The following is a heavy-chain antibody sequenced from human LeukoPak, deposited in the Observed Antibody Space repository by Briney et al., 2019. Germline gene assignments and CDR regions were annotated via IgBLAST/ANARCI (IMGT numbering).Heavy chain of an antibody. V-gene: IGHV4-30-4*08. CDR1: GHYMTDGDYY. CDR2: MHYTGGT. D-gene: IGHD2-8*02. CDR3: ARHCTGGSCYSFDY. J-gene: IGHJ4*02. Sequence: SETLSLTCTVSGHYMTDGDYYWTWIRQPPGKALEWIGYMHYTGGTYESPSLKSRVTISVDTSRNQFSLKLSSVTAADTATYYCARHCTGGSCYSFDYWGQGMLVAVFS.